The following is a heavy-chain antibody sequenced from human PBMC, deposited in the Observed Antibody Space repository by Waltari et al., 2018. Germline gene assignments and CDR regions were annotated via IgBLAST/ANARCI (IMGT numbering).Heavy chain of an antibody. Sequence: EVQLLESGGGLVQPGGSLKLSCAASGFSFTSYFMSWFRQAPGKGLGWVEGITASGGDTAYADSGKGRVTISRDNSNNTLFLQMSSLSAEDTAVYYCAREKSSWLPTYWGQGTLVTVSS. CDR1: GFSFTSYF. J-gene: IGHJ4*02. D-gene: IGHD2-2*01. CDR3: AREKSSWLPTY. CDR2: ITASGGDT. V-gene: IGHV3-23*01.